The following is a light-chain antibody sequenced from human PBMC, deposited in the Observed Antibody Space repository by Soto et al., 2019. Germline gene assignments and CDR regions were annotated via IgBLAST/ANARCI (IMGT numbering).Light chain of an antibody. V-gene: IGKV1-17*01. CDR1: QGIRND. CDR2: AAS. Sequence: DIQMTQSPSSLSASVGDRVTITCRASQGIRNDLGWYQQKPGKAPKRLIYAASSLQSGVPSRFXXXXXXXXXXXXXXXXXXXDFXTXXXXQHNSYPRTFGQGTKVEIK. J-gene: IGKJ1*01. CDR3: XQHNSYPRT.